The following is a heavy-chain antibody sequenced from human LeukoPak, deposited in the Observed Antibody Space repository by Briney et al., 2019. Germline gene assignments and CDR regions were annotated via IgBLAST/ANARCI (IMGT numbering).Heavy chain of an antibody. J-gene: IGHJ4*02. D-gene: IGHD1-26*01. CDR1: GGTFSIYA. Sequence: GASVKVSCKASGGTFSIYAISWVRQAPGQGREWMGGIIPIFGTANYAQKFQGRVTITADKSTSTAYMELSSLRSEDTAVYYCAREALYSGYSGRADYWGQGTLVTVSS. CDR3: AREALYSGYSGRADY. V-gene: IGHV1-69*06. CDR2: IIPIFGTA.